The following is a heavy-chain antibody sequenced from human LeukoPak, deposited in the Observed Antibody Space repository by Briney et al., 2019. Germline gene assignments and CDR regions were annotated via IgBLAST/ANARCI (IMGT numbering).Heavy chain of an antibody. D-gene: IGHD2-2*01. Sequence: SDTLSLTRVVYGGSFSGYYWSWVRQPPGEGREWIGEINHSGGTNCNPSLKSRVTISVDTSKNQFSLKLSSVTAADTAVYYCARGGKYCSSTTCYVAYWGQGALVTVSS. CDR3: ARGGKYCSSTTCYVAY. J-gene: IGHJ4*02. V-gene: IGHV4-34*01. CDR2: INHSGGT. CDR1: GGSFSGYY.